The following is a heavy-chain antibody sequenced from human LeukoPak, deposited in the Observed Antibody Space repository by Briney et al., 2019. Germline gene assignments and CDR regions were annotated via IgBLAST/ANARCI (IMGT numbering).Heavy chain of an antibody. CDR2: TSGSGGST. Sequence: GGSLILSCAASGFTFGNYAMTWVRQALGKGLDWVSTTSGSGGSTYYADSVKGRFTFSRDNSKNTLYLQMNSLRAEDTAVYYCAKGGNYDPSSWYDDWGQGTLVTVSS. V-gene: IGHV3-23*01. CDR3: AKGGNYDPSSWYDD. CDR1: GFTFGNYA. J-gene: IGHJ4*02. D-gene: IGHD6-13*01.